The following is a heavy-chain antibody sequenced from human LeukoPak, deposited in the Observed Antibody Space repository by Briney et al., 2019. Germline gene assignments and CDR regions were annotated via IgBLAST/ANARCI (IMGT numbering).Heavy chain of an antibody. CDR3: ARVRFVEWLPFDY. D-gene: IGHD3-3*01. CDR1: GGSFSGYY. Sequence: PSETLSLTCAVYGGSFSGYYWSWIRQHPGKGLEWIGSIYYSGSTYYNPSLKSRVTISIDTSKNQFSLRLSSVTAADTAVYYCARVRFVEWLPFDYWGQGTLVIASS. V-gene: IGHV4-31*11. J-gene: IGHJ4*02. CDR2: IYYSGST.